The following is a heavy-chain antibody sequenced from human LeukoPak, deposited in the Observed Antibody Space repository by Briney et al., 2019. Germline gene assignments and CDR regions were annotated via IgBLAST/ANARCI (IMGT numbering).Heavy chain of an antibody. CDR2: IKQDGSEK. J-gene: IGHJ4*02. V-gene: IGHV3-7*01. Sequence: GASLRLSCAASGFTFSSYWMSWVRQAPGKGLEWVANIKQDGSEKYYVDSVKGRFTISRDNAKNSLYLQMNSLRAEDTAVYYCARARRVGAITGLDYWGQGTLVTVSS. CDR1: GFTFSSYW. CDR3: ARARRVGAITGLDY. D-gene: IGHD1-26*01.